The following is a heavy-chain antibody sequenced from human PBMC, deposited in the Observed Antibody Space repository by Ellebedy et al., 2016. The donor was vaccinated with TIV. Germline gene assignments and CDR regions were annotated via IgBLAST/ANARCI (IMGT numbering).Heavy chain of an antibody. CDR1: GFSVSG. J-gene: IGHJ6*02. Sequence: PGGSLRLSCATSGFSVSGMHWVRQAPGQGLEWVAFVRSDGTTKYYMDSVKGRFTISRDISKNILDLQMNSLTTEDTGVYYCVKGAYPVPTVMAVWGQGTMVIVSS. CDR2: VRSDGTTK. CDR3: VKGAYPVPTVMAV. V-gene: IGHV3-30*02. D-gene: IGHD3-16*01.